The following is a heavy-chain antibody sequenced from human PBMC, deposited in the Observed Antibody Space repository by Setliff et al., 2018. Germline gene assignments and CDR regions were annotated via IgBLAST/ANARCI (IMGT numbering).Heavy chain of an antibody. CDR2: INIGGGST. D-gene: IGHD3-3*01. V-gene: IGHV1-46*01. J-gene: IGHJ5*02. CDR1: GYSFTSYY. CDR3: GRDVFDFRTGQGGP. Sequence: ASVKVSCKASGYSFTSYYMYWLRQAPGQGPEWIGIINIGGGSTSYAQKFEDRVTMTRDTSTSTVYLEVTSLRSEDTAVYYCGRDVFDFRTGQGGPWGQGTRVTVSS.